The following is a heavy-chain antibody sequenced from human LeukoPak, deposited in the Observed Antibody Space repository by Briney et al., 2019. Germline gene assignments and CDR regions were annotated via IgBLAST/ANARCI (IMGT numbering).Heavy chain of an antibody. J-gene: IGHJ4*02. Sequence: GGSLRLSCAASGFSFSNYWMSWVRQSPEKGLEWVANIKEDGSARYYMDSVKGRFTISRDNPKNSLYLQMGSLRADDTAMYYCARDPRDDHNSLDYWGQGTQVTVSS. D-gene: IGHD5-24*01. CDR1: GFSFSNYW. V-gene: IGHV3-7*03. CDR2: IKEDGSAR. CDR3: ARDPRDDHNSLDY.